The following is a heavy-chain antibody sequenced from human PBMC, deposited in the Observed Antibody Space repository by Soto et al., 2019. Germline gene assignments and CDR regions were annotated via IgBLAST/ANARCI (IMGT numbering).Heavy chain of an antibody. CDR1: GYNFTTYG. D-gene: IGHD6-19*01. J-gene: IGHJ4*02. V-gene: IGHV1-18*01. CDR2: ISGHNGHA. Sequence: QVQLVQSGAEVKKPGASVKVSCKTSGYNFTTYGVSWVRQAPGQGLEWMGWISGHNGHANYAQTFQGSVNMTTETSTTTAYRELRSLRSDDTAVYYCARYQPYSTGYYYFEQWGQGTLAIVTS. CDR3: ARYQPYSTGYYYFEQ.